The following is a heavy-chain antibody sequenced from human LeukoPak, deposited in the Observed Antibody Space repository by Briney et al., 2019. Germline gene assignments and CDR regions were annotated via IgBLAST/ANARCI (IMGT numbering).Heavy chain of an antibody. CDR3: ARVDVLRFLEWLSPRPYYFDY. V-gene: IGHV1-2*06. J-gene: IGHJ4*02. D-gene: IGHD3-3*01. CDR1: GYTFTGHF. CDR2: IDPNDGGT. Sequence: ASVKVSCKASGYTFTGHFIQWVRQAPGQGPEWMGRIDPNDGGTNYAQKFQGRVTMTRNTSISTAYMELSSLRSEDTAVYYCARVDVLRFLEWLSPRPYYFDYWGQGTLVTVSS.